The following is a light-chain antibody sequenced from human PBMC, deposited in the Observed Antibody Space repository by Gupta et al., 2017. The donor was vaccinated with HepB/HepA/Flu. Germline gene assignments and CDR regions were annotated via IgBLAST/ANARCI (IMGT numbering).Light chain of an antibody. CDR3: QQDYDYPLT. CDR2: NAS. CDR1: QSIRSW. V-gene: IGKV1-5*03. J-gene: IGKJ4*01. Sequence: NQMTQSPSTLSASVGDRVTITCRASQSIRSWLAWYQQKPGKAPKLLIYNASTLESGVPSRFSGSGSGTEFTLTISSVQPDDFATYYCQQDYDYPLTFGGGTKVEIK.